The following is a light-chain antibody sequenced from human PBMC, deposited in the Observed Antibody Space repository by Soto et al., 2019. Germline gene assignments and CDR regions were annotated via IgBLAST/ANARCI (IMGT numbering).Light chain of an antibody. CDR1: SSDVGGYNY. J-gene: IGLJ1*01. Sequence: QSALNQPRSVSGSPGQAVTISCTGTSSDVGGYNYVSWYHQHPGKAPKLMIYDVSKRPSGVPDRFSGSKSGNTASLTISGLQAEDEADYYCCSYAGSYTFDVFGTGTKVTVL. CDR2: DVS. CDR3: CSYAGSYTFDV. V-gene: IGLV2-11*01.